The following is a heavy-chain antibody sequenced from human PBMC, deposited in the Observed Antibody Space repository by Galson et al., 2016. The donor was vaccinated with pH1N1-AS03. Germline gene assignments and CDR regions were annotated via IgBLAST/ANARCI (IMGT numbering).Heavy chain of an antibody. V-gene: IGHV3-23*01. CDR2: VSGSGVGT. J-gene: IGHJ4*02. Sequence: SLRLSCAASGFPFSGYSMNWVRQAPGKGLEWVSSVSGSGVGTFYSDSVKGRFTISRDNSKNTLYLQMNSLRADDSAVYFCATRKGDYDGPEEWGQGTLVTVSS. D-gene: IGHD3-22*01. CDR3: ATRKGDYDGPEE. CDR1: GFPFSGYS.